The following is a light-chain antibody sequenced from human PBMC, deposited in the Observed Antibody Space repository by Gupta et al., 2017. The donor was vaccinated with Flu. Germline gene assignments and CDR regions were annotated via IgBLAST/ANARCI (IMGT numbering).Light chain of an antibody. CDR1: SSDVGGYNY. Sequence: SITISCTGTSSDVGGYNYVSWYQQHPGKAPKLMIYEVTNRPSGVSNRFSGSKSGITASLTISGLQAEDEADYYCSSYTSSSTLVFGGGTKLTVL. CDR3: SSYTSSSTLV. CDR2: EVT. V-gene: IGLV2-14*01. J-gene: IGLJ3*02.